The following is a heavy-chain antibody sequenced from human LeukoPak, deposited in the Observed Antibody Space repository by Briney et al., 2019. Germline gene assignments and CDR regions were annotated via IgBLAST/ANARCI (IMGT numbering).Heavy chain of an antibody. V-gene: IGHV4-38-2*01. Sequence: PSETLSLTCSVSGHSVSSGDYWGCIRQTPGKGLEWIASIYNSVSTHYNPSLRSRGTISVDTSKNQFSMKMTSVTAADTAVYYCARKNSGCCFDTWGPGAPVTVSP. J-gene: IGHJ5*02. CDR3: ARKNSGCCFDT. CDR2: IYNSVST. CDR1: GHSVSSGDY. D-gene: IGHD6-19*01.